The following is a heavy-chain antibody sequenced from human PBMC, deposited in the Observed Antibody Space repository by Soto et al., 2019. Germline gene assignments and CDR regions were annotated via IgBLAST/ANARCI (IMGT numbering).Heavy chain of an antibody. D-gene: IGHD3-9*01. Sequence: SETLSLTCNVSGGSIGSKTSCWGWIRQPPGKGLEWIGSIFYSGSTYYNPSLKSRVTISVDTSKNQFSLKLSSVTAADTAVYYCARFRTEFGGYYDILTGYYFDYWGQGTLVTVSS. CDR2: IFYSGST. CDR1: GGSIGSKTSC. V-gene: IGHV4-39*01. CDR3: ARFRTEFGGYYDILTGYYFDY. J-gene: IGHJ4*02.